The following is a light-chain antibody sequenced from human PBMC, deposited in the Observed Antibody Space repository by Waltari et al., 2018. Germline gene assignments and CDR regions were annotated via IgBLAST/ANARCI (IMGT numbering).Light chain of an antibody. CDR3: SSYTVYNTWV. Sequence: QSALTQPAAVSGSPGQSITLSCDGPSTDVGPHDFLSWYRKHPGRAPEVLIYDVKSRPSGVPDRFSGSKAARTASLIITGLQTEDEGDYYCSSYTVYNTWVFGGGTKLTV. CDR1: STDVGPHDF. CDR2: DVK. V-gene: IGLV2-14*03. J-gene: IGLJ3*02.